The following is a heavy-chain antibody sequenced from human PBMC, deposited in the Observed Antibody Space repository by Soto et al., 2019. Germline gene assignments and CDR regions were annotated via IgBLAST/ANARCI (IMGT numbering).Heavy chain of an antibody. CDR1: GFTFSSYG. CDR2: IWYDGSNK. V-gene: IGHV3-33*01. D-gene: IGHD3-10*01. CDR3: ARAKWDYYGSGSPKY. Sequence: QVQLVESGGGVVQFGRSLRLSCAASGFTFSSYGMHWVRQAPGKGLEWVAVIWYDGSNKYYADSVKGRFTISRDNIKNALYLQMNSLRAEDTAVYYCARAKWDYYGSGSPKYWGQGTLVTVSS. J-gene: IGHJ4*02.